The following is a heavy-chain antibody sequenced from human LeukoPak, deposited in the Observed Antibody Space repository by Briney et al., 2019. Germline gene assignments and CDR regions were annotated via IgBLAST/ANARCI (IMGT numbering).Heavy chain of an antibody. CDR3: ARGGYIQQDTDFDY. D-gene: IGHD5-18*01. CDR2: IYHSGST. V-gene: IGHV4-39*07. CDR1: GGSISSTTHY. Sequence: PSETLSLTCTVSGGSISSTTHYWGWIRQPPGKGLEWIGSIYHSGSTYYNPSLKSRVTISVDTSKNQFSLKLSSVTAADTAVYYCARGGYIQQDTDFDYWGQGTLVTVSS. J-gene: IGHJ4*02.